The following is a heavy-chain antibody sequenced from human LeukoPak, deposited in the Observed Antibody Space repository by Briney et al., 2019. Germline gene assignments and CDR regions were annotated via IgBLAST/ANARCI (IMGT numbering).Heavy chain of an antibody. CDR2: IYPDDYDN. J-gene: IGHJ6*03. D-gene: IGHD2-8*01. CDR3: ARHGHCTNGVCYSNYYYYMDV. Sequence: GXXLEISCKGSGYNFTSYWIGWVRQVPGKGMEWMGIIYPDDYDNRYSPSFEGQVIISDEKSISTAYLQWSSLKASDTATYYCARHGHCTNGVCYSNYYYYMDVWGKGTTVTVSS. CDR1: GYNFTSYW. V-gene: IGHV5-51*01.